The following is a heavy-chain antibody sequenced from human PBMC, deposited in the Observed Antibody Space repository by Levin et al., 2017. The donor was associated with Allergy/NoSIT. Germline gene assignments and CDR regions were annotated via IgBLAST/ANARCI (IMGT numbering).Heavy chain of an antibody. V-gene: IGHV3-7*04. Sequence: LSLTCAASGFTFSSYWMSWVRQAPGKGLEWVADIKQDESEKYYVDSVKGRFTISRDNAKNSLYLQMNSLRAEDTAVYYCARLGGSGWSRDYWGQGTLVTVSS. D-gene: IGHD6-19*01. CDR3: ARLGGSGWSRDY. J-gene: IGHJ4*02. CDR2: IKQDESEK. CDR1: GFTFSSYW.